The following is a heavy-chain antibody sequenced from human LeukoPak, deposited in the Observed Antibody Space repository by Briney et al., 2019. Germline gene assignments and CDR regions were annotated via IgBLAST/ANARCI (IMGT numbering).Heavy chain of an antibody. CDR3: AKIVGAAPGFFDY. CDR1: GFTFSTFG. V-gene: IGHV3-23*01. D-gene: IGHD6-13*01. CDR2: LSRSGDST. J-gene: IGHJ4*02. Sequence: GRSLRLSCAASGFTFSTFGMRWARQAPGKGLEWVSALSRSGDSTYYADSVKGRVTISRDNSKNTLYLQMNRLRADDTAVYYCAKIVGAAPGFFDYWRQGTLVTVS.